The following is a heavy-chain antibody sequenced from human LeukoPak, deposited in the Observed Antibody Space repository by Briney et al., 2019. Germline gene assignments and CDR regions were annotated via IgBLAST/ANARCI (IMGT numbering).Heavy chain of an antibody. J-gene: IGHJ4*02. CDR2: IYSGGST. CDR3: AREMAIDY. CDR1: GFTFSSNY. Sequence: PGGSLRLSCAASGFTFSSNYMSWVRQAPGKGLEWVSVIYSGGSTYYADSVKGRFTISSNNSKNPLYLQMNSLRAEDTAVYYCAREMAIDYWGQGTLVTVSS. D-gene: IGHD5-24*01. V-gene: IGHV3-66*01.